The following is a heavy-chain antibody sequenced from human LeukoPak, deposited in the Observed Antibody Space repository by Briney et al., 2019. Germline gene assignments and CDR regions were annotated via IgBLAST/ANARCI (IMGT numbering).Heavy chain of an antibody. J-gene: IGHJ6*02. CDR3: AKEFKDIVVVVAASPPYGMDV. D-gene: IGHD2-15*01. CDR1: GFTFSSYG. Sequence: GGSLRLSCAASGFTFSSYGMPWVRQAPGKGLEWVALIRYDGSNKYYADSVKGRFTISRDNSKNTLYLQMNSLRAEDTAVYYCAKEFKDIVVVVAASPPYGMDVWGQGTTVTVSS. V-gene: IGHV3-30*02. CDR2: IRYDGSNK.